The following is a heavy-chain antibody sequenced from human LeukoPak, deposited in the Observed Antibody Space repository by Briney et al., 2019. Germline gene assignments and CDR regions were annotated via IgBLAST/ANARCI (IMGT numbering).Heavy chain of an antibody. V-gene: IGHV4-59*08. J-gene: IGHJ6*02. CDR1: GGSISSYY. CDR3: ASGRDYYDSSGYYLDYYYYYGMDV. D-gene: IGHD3-22*01. Sequence: SETLSLTCTVSGGSISSYYWSWIRQPPGKGLEWIGYIYYSGSTNYNPSLKSQVTISVDTSKNQFSLKLSSVTAADTAVYYCASGRDYYDSSGYYLDYYYYYGMDVWGQGTTVTVSS. CDR2: IYYSGST.